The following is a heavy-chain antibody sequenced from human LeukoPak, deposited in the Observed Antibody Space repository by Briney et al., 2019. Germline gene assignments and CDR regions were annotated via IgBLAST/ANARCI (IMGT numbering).Heavy chain of an antibody. V-gene: IGHV3-7*05. D-gene: IGHD3-22*01. CDR3: ARDSIPGYDSSGYMVAFDI. CDR2: IKQDGSDK. Sequence: PGGSLRLSCGASGFTFNIYWMTWVRQAPGKGLEWVANIKQDGSDKYYVDSVKGRFTISRDNAQNSLYLQMNSLRAEDTAVYYCARDSIPGYDSSGYMVAFDIWGQGTMVTVSS. J-gene: IGHJ3*02. CDR1: GFTFNIYW.